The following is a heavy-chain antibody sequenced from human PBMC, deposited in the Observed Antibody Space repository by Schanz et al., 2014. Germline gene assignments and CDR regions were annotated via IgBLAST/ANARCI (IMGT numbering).Heavy chain of an antibody. CDR3: AKDMNREATAPES. D-gene: IGHD5-12*01. J-gene: IGHJ5*02. V-gene: IGHV3-23*04. CDR1: GFTLSSYA. Sequence: VQLAESGGGLVQPGGSLRLSCAASGFTLSSYALSWVRQSPGKGLEWVSAINTADTTYYADSVKGRFTVSRDNSKNTVYLHMNSLRDEDTAVYYCAKDMNREATAPESWGQGTLVVVSS. CDR2: INTADTT.